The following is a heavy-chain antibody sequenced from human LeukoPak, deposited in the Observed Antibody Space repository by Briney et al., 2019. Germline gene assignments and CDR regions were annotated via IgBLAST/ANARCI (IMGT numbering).Heavy chain of an antibody. Sequence: GGSLRLSCAASGFTFSSYWMTWVRQAPGKGLEWVANIKDDGSEKYYVDSVKGRFSISRDNAKNSLYLQMNSLRAEDTAVYYCARVAAPSYYFDYWGQGTLVTVSS. CDR2: IKDDGSEK. D-gene: IGHD6-13*01. V-gene: IGHV3-7*01. J-gene: IGHJ4*02. CDR3: ARVAAPSYYFDY. CDR1: GFTFSSYW.